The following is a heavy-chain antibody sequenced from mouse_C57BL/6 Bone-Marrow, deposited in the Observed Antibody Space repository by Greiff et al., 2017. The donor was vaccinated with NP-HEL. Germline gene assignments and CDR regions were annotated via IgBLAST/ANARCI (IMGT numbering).Heavy chain of an antibody. V-gene: IGHV2-2*01. J-gene: IGHJ4*01. D-gene: IGHD2-3*01. CDR3: ARRWLLYAMDY. Sequence: VQLQESGPGLVQPSQSLSITCTVSGFSLTSYGVHWVRQSPGKGLDWLGVIWSGGSTDYNAAFISRLSISKDNSKSQVFFKMNSLQADDTAIYYCARRWLLYAMDYWGQGTSVTFSS. CDR2: IWSGGST. CDR1: GFSLTSYG.